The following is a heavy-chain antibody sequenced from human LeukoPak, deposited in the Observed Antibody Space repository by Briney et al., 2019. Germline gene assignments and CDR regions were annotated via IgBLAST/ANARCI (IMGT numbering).Heavy chain of an antibody. CDR3: AREGTIFGVVRGYMDV. Sequence: SVKVSCKASGGTFSSYAISWVRQAPGQGLEWMGGIIPIFGTANYAQKFQGRVTITTDESTSTAYMELSSLRSEDTAVYYCAREGTIFGVVRGYMDVWGKGTTVIVSS. CDR2: IIPIFGTA. D-gene: IGHD3-3*01. J-gene: IGHJ6*03. CDR1: GGTFSSYA. V-gene: IGHV1-69*05.